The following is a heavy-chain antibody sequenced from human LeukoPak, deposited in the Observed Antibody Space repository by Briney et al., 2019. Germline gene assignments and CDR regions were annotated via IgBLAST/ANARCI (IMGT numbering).Heavy chain of an antibody. J-gene: IGHJ3*02. Sequence: SETLSLTCTVSDDSISTYYWSWIRQPPGKGLEWIGCIYYSGSTNCNPSLKSRVTISVDTSKNQFSLKLSSVTAADTAVYYCAGGWIQPGAFDIWGQGTMVTVSS. CDR3: AGGWIQPGAFDI. CDR2: IYYSGST. D-gene: IGHD5-18*01. V-gene: IGHV4-59*01. CDR1: DDSISTYY.